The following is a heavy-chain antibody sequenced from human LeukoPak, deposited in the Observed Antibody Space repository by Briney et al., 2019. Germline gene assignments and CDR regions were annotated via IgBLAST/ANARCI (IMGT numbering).Heavy chain of an antibody. Sequence: ASVTVSCKASGYTFTRYVMHWVGQAPGQRGEGMGWINAWNGNKKYPQKFQGRVTITRDTSASTAYMELSRVRSEDTAVYYCARAIYCSSTSCYYLPYYYGMDVWGKGTTVTVSS. J-gene: IGHJ6*04. V-gene: IGHV1-3*01. D-gene: IGHD2-2*01. CDR1: GYTFTRYV. CDR2: INAWNGNK. CDR3: ARAIYCSSTSCYYLPYYYGMDV.